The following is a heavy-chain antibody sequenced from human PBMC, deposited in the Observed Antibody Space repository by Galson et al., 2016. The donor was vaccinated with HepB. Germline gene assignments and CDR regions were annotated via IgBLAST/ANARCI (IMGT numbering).Heavy chain of an antibody. CDR2: ISGSGNNT. CDR3: AKCFGDGWVMNV. J-gene: IGHJ6*02. D-gene: IGHD5-24*01. V-gene: IGHV3-23*01. Sequence: SLRLSCAASGFTFSIYAMTWVRQAPGKGLEWVSSISGSGNNTYHADSVKGRFTISRDNSKDTVFLQMNSLKADGTAVYYCAKCFGDGWVMNVWGQGTTVTVSS. CDR1: GFTFSIYA.